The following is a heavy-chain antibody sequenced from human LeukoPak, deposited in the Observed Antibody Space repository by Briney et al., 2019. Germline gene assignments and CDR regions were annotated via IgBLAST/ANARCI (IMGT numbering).Heavy chain of an antibody. Sequence: ASVKVSCKASGYTFTSYGISWVLQAPGQGVEWMGWISAYNGNTNYAQNLQGRVTMTTDTSTSTVHMELRSLRSDDTAVYYCARVYGDYGDAFDIWGQGTMVTVSS. CDR2: ISAYNGNT. V-gene: IGHV1-18*01. J-gene: IGHJ3*02. CDR1: GYTFTSYG. CDR3: ARVYGDYGDAFDI. D-gene: IGHD4-17*01.